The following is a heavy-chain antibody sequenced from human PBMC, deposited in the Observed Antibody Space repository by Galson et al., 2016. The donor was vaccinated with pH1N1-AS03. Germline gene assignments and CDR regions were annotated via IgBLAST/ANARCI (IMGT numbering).Heavy chain of an antibody. J-gene: IGHJ4*02. CDR2: VHYSGTT. V-gene: IGHV4-4*01. CDR1: GGSMTSPDW. D-gene: IGHD3-16*02. Sequence: ETLSLTCAVSGGSMTSPDWWTWVRQPPGKGLEWIGEVHYSGTTSYNPSLNSRVTMSIDKSNNQFSLNLGSVTAADTAVYFYASAGYHTPGYHYWGQGALVTVSS. CDR3: ASAGYHTPGYHY.